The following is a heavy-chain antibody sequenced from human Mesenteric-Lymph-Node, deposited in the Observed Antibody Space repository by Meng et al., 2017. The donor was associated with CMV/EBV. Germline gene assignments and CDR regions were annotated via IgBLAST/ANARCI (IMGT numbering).Heavy chain of an antibody. D-gene: IGHD3-10*01. J-gene: IGHJ4*02. CDR1: GFTFSDYA. Sequence: GGSLRLSCAASGFTFSDYAMSWVRQVPGQGLMWVSRINREGSYTDYADSLKGRFTISRDNAKNTLYLQMNNLRAEDTAVYYCARDLRGPADYWGQGTLVTVSS. CDR2: INREGSYT. V-gene: IGHV3-74*01. CDR3: ARDLRGPADY.